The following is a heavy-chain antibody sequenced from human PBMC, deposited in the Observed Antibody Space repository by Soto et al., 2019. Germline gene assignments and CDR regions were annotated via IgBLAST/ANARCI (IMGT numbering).Heavy chain of an antibody. J-gene: IGHJ5*02. Sequence: QEQLQESGPGLVKPSQTLSLTCTVSGGSISRGGYYWNWIRQHPGKGLEWIGYIYYSGSTYYNPSLKSRLTMSVDTSQNQFSLKLSSVTAADTAVYYCAYYDSSGYYLRSWGQGTLGTVSS. V-gene: IGHV4-31*03. CDR3: AYYDSSGYYLRS. CDR2: IYYSGST. CDR1: GGSISRGGYY. D-gene: IGHD3-22*01.